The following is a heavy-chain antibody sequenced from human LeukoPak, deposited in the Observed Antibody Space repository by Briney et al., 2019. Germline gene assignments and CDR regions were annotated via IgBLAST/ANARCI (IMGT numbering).Heavy chain of an antibody. CDR1: GFTFGDYA. D-gene: IGHD3-10*01. CDR3: TQMVRTNYYYYYMDV. Sequence: SMRLSCIASGFTFGDYAMSWVCQVQRKGLEWVGCIRSKTYGGTREYAESVKGKFTISRDDSKSIAYLQMNSLKTEDTAVYYCTQMVRTNYYYYYMDVWGKGTTVTVSS. CDR2: IRSKTYGGTR. J-gene: IGHJ6*03. V-gene: IGHV3-49*04.